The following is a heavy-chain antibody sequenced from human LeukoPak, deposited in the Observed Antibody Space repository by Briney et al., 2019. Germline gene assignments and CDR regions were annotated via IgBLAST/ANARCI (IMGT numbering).Heavy chain of an antibody. D-gene: IGHD3-10*01. CDR2: IYYSGST. Sequence: SETLSLTCTVSGGSISSSSYYWGWIRQPPGKGLEWIGSIYYSGSTYYNPSLKSRVTISVDTSKNQFSLKLSSVTAADTAVYYCARVRYYGSGSSPPYYFDYWGQGTLVTVSS. J-gene: IGHJ4*02. CDR3: ARVRYYGSGSSPPYYFDY. CDR1: GGSISSSSYY. V-gene: IGHV4-39*07.